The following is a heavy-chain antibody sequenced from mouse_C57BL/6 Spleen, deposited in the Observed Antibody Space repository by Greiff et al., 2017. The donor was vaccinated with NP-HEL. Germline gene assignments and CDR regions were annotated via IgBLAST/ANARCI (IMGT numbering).Heavy chain of an antibody. D-gene: IGHD2-2*01. CDR2: INSDGGST. J-gene: IGHJ4*01. Sequence: EVQVVESGGGLVQPGESLKLSCESNEYEFPSHDMSWVRKTPEKRLELVAAINSDGGSTYYPDTMERRFIISRDNTKKTLYLQMSSLRSEDTALYYCARSTMVTTREHYAMDYWGQGTSVTVSS. CDR3: ARSTMVTTREHYAMDY. CDR1: EYEFPSHD. V-gene: IGHV5-2*01.